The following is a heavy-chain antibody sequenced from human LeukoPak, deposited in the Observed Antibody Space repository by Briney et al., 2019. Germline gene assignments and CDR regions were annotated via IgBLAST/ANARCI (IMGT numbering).Heavy chain of an antibody. D-gene: IGHD3-10*01. Sequence: PSETLSLTCTVSGGSISSGSYYWSWIRQSPGKGLEWIGDINHSGTTKYNPSLKSRVTLLIDTSKNHFSLKVNSVTAADTAVYYCARLPLGAFGEVLNFDLWGQGTVVTVSS. CDR2: INHSGTT. CDR3: ARLPLGAFGEVLNFDL. CDR1: GGSISSGSYY. V-gene: IGHV4-61*03. J-gene: IGHJ4*02.